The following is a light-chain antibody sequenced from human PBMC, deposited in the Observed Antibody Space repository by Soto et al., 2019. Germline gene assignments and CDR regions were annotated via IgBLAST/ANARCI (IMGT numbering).Light chain of an antibody. CDR2: DVS. CDR1: RSDVGGYMY. CDR3: SSFTTSSTLV. V-gene: IGLV2-14*03. J-gene: IGLJ3*02. Sequence: QSALTQPASVSGSPGQSITISCTGTRSDVGGYMYVSWYQQHPGKAPKLMIYDVSNRPSGVSNRFSGSKFGNTASPTISGLQAEDEGDYYCSSFTTSSTLVFGGGTKLTVL.